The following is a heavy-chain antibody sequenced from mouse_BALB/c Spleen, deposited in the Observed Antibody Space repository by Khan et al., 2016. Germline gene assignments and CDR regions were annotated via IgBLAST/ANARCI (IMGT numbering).Heavy chain of an antibody. J-gene: IGHJ4*01. V-gene: IGHV2-6-1*01. CDR3: ARQPYYHYNIMDY. CDR2: IWSDGST. CDR1: GFSLTNYG. Sequence: VQLQESGPGLVAPSQSLSITCTISGFSLTNYGVHWVRQPPGKGLEWLVGIWSDGSTTYNSALKSRLSISKDNSKSQVFLKINSLQTDDTAMYFCARQPYYHYNIMDYWGQGTSVTVSS. D-gene: IGHD2-10*01.